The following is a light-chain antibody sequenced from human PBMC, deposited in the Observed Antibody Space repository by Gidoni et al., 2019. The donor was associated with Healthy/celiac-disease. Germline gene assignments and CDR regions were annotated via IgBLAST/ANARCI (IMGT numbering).Light chain of an antibody. J-gene: IGKJ1*01. CDR3: QPRSNWPKT. CDR2: DAS. CDR1: QSVSSY. V-gene: IGKV3-11*01. Sequence: EMGLTQSPATRSLSPGERATLSCRASQSVSSYLAWYHQKPGQAPRLLIYDASNRATGIPARFSGRGSGTDFTLTISSLAPEAFAVYYCQPRSNWPKTFGQGTKVEIK.